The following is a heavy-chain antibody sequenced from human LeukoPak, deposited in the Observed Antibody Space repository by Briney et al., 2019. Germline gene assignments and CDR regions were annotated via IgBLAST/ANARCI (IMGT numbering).Heavy chain of an antibody. V-gene: IGHV4-39*01. Sequence: SETLSLTCTVSGGSISSSSYYWGWIRQPPGKGLEWIGSIYDSGSTYYNSSLKGRVTISVDTSKNQLSLKLNSVTAADTAVYYCARHAWSSVSCSFDYWGQGTLVTVSS. D-gene: IGHD2-2*01. CDR3: ARHAWSSVSCSFDY. CDR1: GGSISSSSYY. CDR2: IYDSGST. J-gene: IGHJ4*02.